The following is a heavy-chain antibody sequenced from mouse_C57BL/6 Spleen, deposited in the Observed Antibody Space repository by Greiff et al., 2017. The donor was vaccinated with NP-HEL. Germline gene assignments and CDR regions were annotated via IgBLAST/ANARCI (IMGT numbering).Heavy chain of an antibody. CDR2: IDPSDSYT. V-gene: IGHV1-69*01. D-gene: IGHD2-4*01. CDR1: GYTFTSYW. Sequence: QVQLQQPGAELVMPGASVKLSCKASGYTFTSYWMHWVKQRPGQGLEWIGEIDPSDSYTNYNQKFKCKSTLTVDKSSSTAYMQLSSLTSEDSAVYYCARIWDYDGFDYWGQGTTLTVSS. J-gene: IGHJ2*01. CDR3: ARIWDYDGFDY.